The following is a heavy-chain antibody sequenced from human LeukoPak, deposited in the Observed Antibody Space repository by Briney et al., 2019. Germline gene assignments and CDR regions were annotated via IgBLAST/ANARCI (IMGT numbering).Heavy chain of an antibody. D-gene: IGHD2-15*01. CDR2: ISSSSYI. J-gene: IGHJ4*02. CDR3: ARGNYCSGGSCYSVPIDY. CDR1: GFTFSSYS. V-gene: IGHV3-21*01. Sequence: GGSLRLSCAASGFTFSSYSMNWVRQAPGKGLEWVSSISSSSYIYYADSVKGRFTISRDNAKNSLYLQMNSLRAEDTAVYYCARGNYCSGGSCYSVPIDYWGQGTLVTVSS.